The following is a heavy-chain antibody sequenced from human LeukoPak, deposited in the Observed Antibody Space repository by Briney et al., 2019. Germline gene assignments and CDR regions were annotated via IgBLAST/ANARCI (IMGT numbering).Heavy chain of an antibody. CDR2: VTHSGSS. D-gene: IGHD3-16*02. CDR1: GGSLSGHY. V-gene: IGHV4-34*01. CDR3: ARGRYTLYTFDI. J-gene: IGHJ3*02. Sequence: KSSETLSLTCAVYGGSLSGHYWSWVRHPPGKGLEWIGEVTHSGSSSYNPSLKSRVTMSMDTSKNQLSLKLSSVTAADTALYYCARGRYTLYTFDIWGPGTMVTVSS.